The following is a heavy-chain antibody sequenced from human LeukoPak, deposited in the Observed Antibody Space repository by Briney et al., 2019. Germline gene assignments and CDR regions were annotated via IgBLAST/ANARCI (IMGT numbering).Heavy chain of an antibody. CDR3: ARDVHGDYGSGWFDP. J-gene: IGHJ5*02. CDR1: GGTFNNSA. CDR2: IMPLFGTP. V-gene: IGHV1-69*05. Sequence: SVKVSCKXSGGTFNNSAISWVRQAPGQGLEGLGSIMPLFGTPGNTQEFQGRVTITKDASTRTVYLELTSLTSDDTAVYYCARDVHGDYGSGWFDPWGQGTLVSVSS. D-gene: IGHD4-17*01.